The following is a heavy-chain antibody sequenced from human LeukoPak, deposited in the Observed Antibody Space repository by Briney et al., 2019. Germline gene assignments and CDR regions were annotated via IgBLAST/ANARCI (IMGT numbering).Heavy chain of an antibody. V-gene: IGHV3-30*03. Sequence: GGSLRLSCAASGFTFSSYGMHWVRQAPGKGLEWVAVISYDGSKKYYADSVKGRFTISRDNSKKTLYVQMNSLRAEDTGGYYCATAGGDLGEFDYWGQGTLVTVSS. CDR3: ATAGGDLGEFDY. CDR2: ISYDGSKK. CDR1: GFTFSSYG. J-gene: IGHJ4*02. D-gene: IGHD1-26*01.